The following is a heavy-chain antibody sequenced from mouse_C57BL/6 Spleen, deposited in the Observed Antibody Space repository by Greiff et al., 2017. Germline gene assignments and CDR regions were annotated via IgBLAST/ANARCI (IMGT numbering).Heavy chain of an antibody. J-gene: IGHJ2*01. Sequence: EVQGVESGGGLVKPGGSLKLSCAASGFTFSSSAMSWVRPTPEKRLEWVATISDGGSYTYYPDNVKGRFTISRDNAKNNLYLQMSHLKSEDTAMYYCARSDAHFDYWGQGTTLTVSS. CDR3: ARSDAHFDY. CDR1: GFTFSSSA. CDR2: ISDGGSYT. V-gene: IGHV5-4*01.